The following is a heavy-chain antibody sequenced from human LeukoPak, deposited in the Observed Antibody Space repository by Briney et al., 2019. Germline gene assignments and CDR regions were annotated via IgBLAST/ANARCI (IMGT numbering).Heavy chain of an antibody. V-gene: IGHV1-24*01. CDR3: ARALAKDYRLRFLEWDPYYYYMDV. J-gene: IGHJ6*03. CDR1: GYTLTELS. Sequence: ASVKVSCKVSGYTLTELSMHWVRQAPGKGLEWMGGFDPEDGETIYAQKFQGRVTMTEDTSTDTAYMELSSLRSEDTAVYYCARALAKDYRLRFLEWDPYYYYMDVWGKGTTVTVSS. D-gene: IGHD3-3*01. CDR2: FDPEDGET.